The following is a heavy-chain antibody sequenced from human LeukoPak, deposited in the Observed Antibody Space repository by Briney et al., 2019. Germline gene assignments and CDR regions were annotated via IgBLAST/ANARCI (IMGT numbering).Heavy chain of an antibody. CDR1: GFTFSSYA. D-gene: IGHD6-6*01. CDR3: AKGSARYSSSSDY. J-gene: IGHJ4*02. CDR2: ISYDGSNK. Sequence: TGGSLRLSCAASGFTFSSYAMHWVRQAPGKGLEWVAVISYDGSNKYYADSVKGRFTISRDNSKNTLYLQMNSLRAEDTAVYYCAKGSARYSSSSDYWGQGTLVTVSS. V-gene: IGHV3-30*04.